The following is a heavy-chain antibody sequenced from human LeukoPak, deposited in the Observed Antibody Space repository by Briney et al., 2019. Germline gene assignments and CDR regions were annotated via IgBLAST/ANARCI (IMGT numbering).Heavy chain of an antibody. CDR3: ARDSYGSPDY. J-gene: IGHJ4*02. V-gene: IGHV3-48*02. Sequence: GGSLRLSCAASGLTFSGNGMNWVRQAPGKGLEWVSYITSKNNGMYYADSVKGRFTISRDNAKNSLDLQMNSLRDEDTAVYYCARDSYGSPDYWGQGTLVTVPS. D-gene: IGHD2-15*01. CDR2: ITSKNNGM. CDR1: GLTFSGNG.